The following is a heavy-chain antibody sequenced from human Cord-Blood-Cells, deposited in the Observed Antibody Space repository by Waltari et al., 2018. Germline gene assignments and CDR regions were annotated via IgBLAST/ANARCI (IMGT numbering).Heavy chain of an antibody. CDR1: GYSFTSSW. V-gene: IGHV5-51*01. Sequence: EVQLVQSGAEVKKPGESQKISGKGSGYSFTSSWISWVRQMPGKGLEWMGIIYPGDSDTRYSPSFQGQVTISADKSISTAYLQWSSLKASDTAMYYCAKTYYYDSSGYYPYFDYWGQGTLVTVSS. J-gene: IGHJ4*02. CDR2: IYPGDSDT. D-gene: IGHD3-22*01. CDR3: AKTYYYDSSGYYPYFDY.